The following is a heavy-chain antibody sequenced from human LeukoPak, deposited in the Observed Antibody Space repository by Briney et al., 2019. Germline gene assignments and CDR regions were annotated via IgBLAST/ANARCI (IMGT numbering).Heavy chain of an antibody. D-gene: IGHD1-26*01. CDR2: SYSGGNA. V-gene: IGHV4-59*01. J-gene: IGHJ3*01. Sequence: KPSETLSLTCTVSGASTSAYYWSWIRQPPGKGLEWIGYSYSGGNANYNLSLKTRVTISIDTSENQFSLRLTSVTAADTAVYFCAHSKRGGGYYINAFAVWGQGTLVTISS. CDR3: AHSKRGGGYYINAFAV. CDR1: GASTSAYY.